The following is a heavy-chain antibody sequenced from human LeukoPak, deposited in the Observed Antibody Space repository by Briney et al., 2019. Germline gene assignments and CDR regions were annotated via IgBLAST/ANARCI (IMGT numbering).Heavy chain of an antibody. D-gene: IGHD5-12*01. CDR1: GFTFSSYA. CDR2: ISGSGGST. CDR3: AKDPAVATSRDY. V-gene: IGHV3-23*01. J-gene: IGHJ4*02. Sequence: PGGSLRLSCAVSGFTFSSYAMRWVRQAPGKGLEWVSAISGSGGSTYYADSVKGRFTISRDNSKNTLYLQMNSLRAEDTAVYNCAKDPAVATSRDYWGQGTLVTVSS.